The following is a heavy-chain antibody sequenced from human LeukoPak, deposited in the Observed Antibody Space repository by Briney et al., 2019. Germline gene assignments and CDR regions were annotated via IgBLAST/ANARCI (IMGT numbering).Heavy chain of an antibody. CDR2: INTYNGDT. V-gene: IGHV1-18*01. Sequence: ASVKVSCKASGFPFTTYGINWVRRAPGQGLEWMGWINTYNGDTNYAQKFQGRVTMTTDTSTTTVYIELRSLTSDDTAAYYCAREWWGYDVLTGDNWFDPWGLGTLVTVSS. D-gene: IGHD3-9*01. CDR1: GFPFTTYG. CDR3: AREWWGYDVLTGDNWFDP. J-gene: IGHJ5*02.